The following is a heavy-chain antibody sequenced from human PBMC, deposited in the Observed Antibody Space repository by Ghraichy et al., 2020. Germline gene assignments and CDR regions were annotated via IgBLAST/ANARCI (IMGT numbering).Heavy chain of an antibody. V-gene: IGHV3-23*01. D-gene: IGHD3-10*01. CDR2: IGGSGGST. CDR1: GFTFSNYA. CDR3: AKDGRGSGTHCDY. Sequence: LTCAASGFTFSNYAMNWVRQAPGKGLEWLSAIGGSGGSTNFADSVRGRFTISRDNSKNTVYLQINSLRVEDTAVYYCAKDGRGSGTHCDYWGQGTLVTVSS. J-gene: IGHJ4*02.